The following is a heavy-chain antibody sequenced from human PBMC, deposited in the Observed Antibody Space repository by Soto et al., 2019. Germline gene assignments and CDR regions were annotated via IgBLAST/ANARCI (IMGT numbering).Heavy chain of an antibody. CDR3: QGGDF. CDR1: GGSFSGYF. J-gene: IGHJ4*02. D-gene: IGHD3-16*01. CDR2: INDSGST. Sequence: SETLSLTCAVYGGSFSGYFRSWIRQSPDKGLEWIGEINDSGSTYYNPSFKSRLTISVDTSKSQISLTLTSVTAADSAVYYCQGGDFWGQGTRVTVSS. V-gene: IGHV4-34*01.